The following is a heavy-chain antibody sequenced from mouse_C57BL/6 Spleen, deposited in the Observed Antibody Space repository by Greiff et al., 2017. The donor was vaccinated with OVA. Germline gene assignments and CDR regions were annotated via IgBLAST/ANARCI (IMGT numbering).Heavy chain of an antibody. J-gene: IGHJ4*01. CDR3: AREGVYDYDRGYYAMDY. V-gene: IGHV3-1*01. CDR1: GYSITSGYD. Sequence: EVKLLESGPGMVKPSQSLSLTCTVTGYSITSGYDWHWIRHFPGNKLEWMGYISYSGSTNYNPSLKSRISITHDTSKNHFFLKLNSVTTEDTATYYCAREGVYDYDRGYYAMDYWGQGTSVTVSS. D-gene: IGHD2-4*01. CDR2: ISYSGST.